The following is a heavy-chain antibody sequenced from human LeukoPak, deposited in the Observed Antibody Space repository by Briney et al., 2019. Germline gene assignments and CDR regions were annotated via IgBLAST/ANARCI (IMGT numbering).Heavy chain of an antibody. CDR1: GGSISSGDYY. J-gene: IGHJ4*02. Sequence: SETLSLTCTVSGGSISSGDYYWSWIRQPPGKGLEWIGYIYYSGSTNYNPSLKSRVTISVDTSKNQFSLKLSSVTAADTAVYYCARGKTYYDYVWGSYRSGPHFDYWGQGTLVTVSS. CDR2: IYYSGST. CDR3: ARGKTYYDYVWGSYRSGPHFDY. D-gene: IGHD3-16*02. V-gene: IGHV4-30-4*01.